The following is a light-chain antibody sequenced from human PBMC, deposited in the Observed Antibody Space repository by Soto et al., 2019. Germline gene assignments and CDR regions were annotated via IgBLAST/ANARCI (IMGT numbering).Light chain of an antibody. J-gene: IGKJ4*01. V-gene: IGKV1-12*02. CDR3: QQANTFPS. CDR1: QDISSW. CDR2: DAS. Sequence: DIPMTQSPSSVSASVGDTVTITCRASQDISSWLAWYRQRPGKAPDLLIFDASTLQSGVPSRFSGSGSGTEFTLTISSLQPEDSATYCCQQANTFPSFGGGTKVEI.